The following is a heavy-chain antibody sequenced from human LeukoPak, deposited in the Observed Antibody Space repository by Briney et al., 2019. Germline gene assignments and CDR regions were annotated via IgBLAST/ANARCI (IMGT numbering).Heavy chain of an antibody. CDR1: GFTFSDYY. CDR3: ARVTTDSYDSSGYHDAFDI. CDR2: ISSSGSTI. D-gene: IGHD3-22*01. V-gene: IGHV3-11*01. Sequence: PGGSLRLSCAASGFTFSDYYMSWIRQAPGKGLEWVSYISSSGSTIYYADSVKGRFTISRDNAKNSLYLQMNSLRAEDTAVYYCARVTTDSYDSSGYHDAFDIWGQGTMVTVSS. J-gene: IGHJ3*02.